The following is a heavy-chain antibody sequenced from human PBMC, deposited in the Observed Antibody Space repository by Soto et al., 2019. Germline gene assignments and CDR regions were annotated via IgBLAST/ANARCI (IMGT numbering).Heavy chain of an antibody. J-gene: IGHJ4*02. Sequence: GGSLRLSCAASGFSLSDYWMHWVRQVPGKGLLWVSRISVDGRDTTYADSVKGRFTISRDNAKNSLYLQMNSLRAEDTALYYCAKDRTKSQTTSFDYWGQGTLVTVSS. CDR3: AKDRTKSQTTSFDY. CDR1: GFSLSDYW. CDR2: ISVDGRDT. V-gene: IGHV3-74*03. D-gene: IGHD1-7*01.